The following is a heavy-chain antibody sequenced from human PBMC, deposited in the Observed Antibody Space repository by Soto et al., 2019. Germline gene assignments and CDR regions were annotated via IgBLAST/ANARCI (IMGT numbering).Heavy chain of an antibody. CDR2: ISYDGSNK. CDR1: GFTFSSYA. J-gene: IGHJ6*02. V-gene: IGHV3-30-3*01. CDR3: ARDRVEDTAMVGYYYGMDV. Sequence: PGGSLRLSCAASGFTFSSYAMHWVRQAPGKGLEWVAVISYDGSNKYYADSVKGRFTISRDNSKNTLYLQMNSLRAEDTAVYYCARDRVEDTAMVGYYYGMDVWGQGTTVTV. D-gene: IGHD5-18*01.